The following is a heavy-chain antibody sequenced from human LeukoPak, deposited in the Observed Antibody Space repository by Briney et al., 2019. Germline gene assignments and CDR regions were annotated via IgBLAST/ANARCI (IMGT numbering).Heavy chain of an antibody. Sequence: SETLSLTCTVSGGSISSYYWSWIRQPPGKGLEWIGYIYYSGSTNYNPSLKSRVTISVDTSKNQFSLKLSSVTAADTAVYYCATVTNWNYDYWGQGTLVTVSS. J-gene: IGHJ4*02. CDR1: GGSISSYY. V-gene: IGHV4-59*01. CDR3: ATVTNWNYDY. CDR2: IYYSGST. D-gene: IGHD1-7*01.